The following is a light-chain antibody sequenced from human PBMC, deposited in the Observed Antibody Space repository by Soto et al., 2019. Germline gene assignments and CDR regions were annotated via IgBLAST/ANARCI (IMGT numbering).Light chain of an antibody. J-gene: IGLJ1*01. Sequence: QSALTQPASVSGSPGQSITISCTGTSSDVGDYNYVSWYQQHPGKAPKLMIYDVSNRPSGVSNRFSGSKSGNTASLPISGLQAEDDADYYCTSYTSSSTYVFGTGTKVTVL. CDR1: SSDVGDYNY. CDR2: DVS. V-gene: IGLV2-14*01. CDR3: TSYTSSSTYV.